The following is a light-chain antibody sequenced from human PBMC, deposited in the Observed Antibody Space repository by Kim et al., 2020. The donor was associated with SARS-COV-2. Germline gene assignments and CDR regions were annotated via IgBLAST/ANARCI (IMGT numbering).Light chain of an antibody. J-gene: IGKJ4*01. CDR1: QGIRSY. CDR3: QQLASYPHT. Sequence: DIQLTQSPPFLSASVGDRVTITCRASQGIRSYLAWYEQTPVKATKLLIYGASTLRSGVPSRFSGSGSGTEFTLTISSLQPEDFATYSCQQLASYPHTFGGGTKLEI. CDR2: GAS. V-gene: IGKV1-9*01.